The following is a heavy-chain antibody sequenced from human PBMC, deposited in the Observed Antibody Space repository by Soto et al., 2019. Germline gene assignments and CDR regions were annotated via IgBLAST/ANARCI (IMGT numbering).Heavy chain of an antibody. CDR1: GGTFSSYA. CDR2: IIPIFGTA. CDR3: ARAGGLDDYYDSRGYYYFDY. D-gene: IGHD3-22*01. Sequence: QVQLVQSGAEVKKPGSSVKVSCKASGGTFSSYAISWVRQAPGQGLEWMGGIIPIFGTANYAQKFQGRVTITADESTSTAYMELSSLRSEDTAVYYCARAGGLDDYYDSRGYYYFDYWGQGTLVTVSS. J-gene: IGHJ4*02. V-gene: IGHV1-69*01.